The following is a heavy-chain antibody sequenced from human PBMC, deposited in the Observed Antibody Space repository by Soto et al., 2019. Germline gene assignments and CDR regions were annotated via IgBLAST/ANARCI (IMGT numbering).Heavy chain of an antibody. V-gene: IGHV4-30-4*01. CDR2: IYYSGST. CDR3: AREVVTAMPFDP. J-gene: IGHJ5*02. CDR1: GGSISSGDYY. Sequence: TSETLSLTCTVSGGSISSGDYYWSWIRQPPGKGLEWIGYIYYSGSTYYNPSLKSRVTISVDTSKNQFSLKLSSVTAADTAVYYCAREVVTAMPFDPWGQGTLVTVSS. D-gene: IGHD2-21*02.